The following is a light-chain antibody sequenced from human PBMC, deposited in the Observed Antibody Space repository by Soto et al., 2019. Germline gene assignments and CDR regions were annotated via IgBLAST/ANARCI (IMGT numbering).Light chain of an antibody. J-gene: IGKJ1*01. CDR1: QSVSSIY. CDR3: QQYGSSLWT. V-gene: IGKV3-20*01. Sequence: EIVLTQSPGTLSLSPGERATLSCRASQSVSSIYLAWYQQKPGQAPSLLIYGASRRATGIPDRFSGSGSGTDFTLTISRLEPEDFAMYYCQQYGSSLWTFGQGTKVEIK. CDR2: GAS.